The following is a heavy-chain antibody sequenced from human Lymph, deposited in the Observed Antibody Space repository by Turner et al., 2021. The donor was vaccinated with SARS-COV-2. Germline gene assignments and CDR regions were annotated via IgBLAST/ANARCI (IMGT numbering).Heavy chain of an antibody. V-gene: IGHV3-30*18. D-gene: IGHD3-10*01. CDR2: ISDDGSNK. CDR3: AKDGGGYFDY. Sequence: QVQLVESGGGVVQPGRSLRLSCAASGFTFSSYGMHWVRQAPGKGLEWVAVISDDGSNKYYADSVKGRFTISRDNSKNTLYLQMNSLRAEDTAVDYCAKDGGGYFDYWGQGTLVTVSS. J-gene: IGHJ4*02. CDR1: GFTFSSYG.